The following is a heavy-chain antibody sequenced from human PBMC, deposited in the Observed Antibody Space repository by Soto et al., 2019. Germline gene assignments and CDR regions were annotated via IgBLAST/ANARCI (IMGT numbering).Heavy chain of an antibody. D-gene: IGHD1-26*01. CDR1: GNTFTYRY. V-gene: IGHV1-45*02. Sequence: QMQLVQSGAEVKKTGSTVTVSCKALGNTFTYRYLHWVRQAPGQALEWMGWITPFSGDVHYAQKFQERVTITGDRSINTAYMRMSSLRSEDTAMYYCAGGGAGSGPFTWELPYHWGQGTLVTVSS. J-gene: IGHJ5*02. CDR2: ITPFSGDV. CDR3: AGGGAGSGPFTWELPYH.